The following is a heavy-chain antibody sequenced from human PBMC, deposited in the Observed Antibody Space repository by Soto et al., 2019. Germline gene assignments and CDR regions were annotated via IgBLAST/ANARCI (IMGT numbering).Heavy chain of an antibody. D-gene: IGHD4-17*01. Sequence: PGGSLRLSCAASGFTFSSYAMHWVRQAPGKGLEWVAVISYDGSNKYYADSVKGRFTISRDNSKNTLYLQMNSLRAEDTAVYYCAAHYGDYVNYYYGMDVWGQGTTVTVSS. CDR1: GFTFSSYA. CDR2: ISYDGSNK. J-gene: IGHJ6*02. CDR3: AAHYGDYVNYYYGMDV. V-gene: IGHV3-30-3*01.